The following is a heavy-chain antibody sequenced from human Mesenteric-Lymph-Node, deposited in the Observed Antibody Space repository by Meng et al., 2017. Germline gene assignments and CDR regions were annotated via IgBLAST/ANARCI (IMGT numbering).Heavy chain of an antibody. D-gene: IGHD6-13*01. CDR1: GYTFTGYY. CDR2: INPDSGGT. J-gene: IGHJ4*02. Sequence: ASVKVSCKASGYTFTGYYMHWVRQAPGQGLEWMGRINPDSGGTNYAPKFQGRVTMTRDMSITTAYMELTRLKSDDTAVYYCASLGSSWYSNDYWGQGTLVTGAS. CDR3: ASLGSSWYSNDY. V-gene: IGHV1-2*06.